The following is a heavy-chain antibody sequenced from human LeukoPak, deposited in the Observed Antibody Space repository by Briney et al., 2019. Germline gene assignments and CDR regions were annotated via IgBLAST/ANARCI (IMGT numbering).Heavy chain of an antibody. D-gene: IGHD5-12*01. J-gene: IGHJ4*02. CDR1: GGSISSGDYY. V-gene: IGHV4-30-4*01. CDR3: ARVRGGLRFLDY. Sequence: SQTLSLTCTVSGGSISSGDYYWSCIPQPPGKGLEWIVYIYYSGSTYYNPSLKSRVTISVDTSKNQFSLKLSSVTAADTAVYYCARVRGGLRFLDYWGQGTLVTVSS. CDR2: IYYSGST.